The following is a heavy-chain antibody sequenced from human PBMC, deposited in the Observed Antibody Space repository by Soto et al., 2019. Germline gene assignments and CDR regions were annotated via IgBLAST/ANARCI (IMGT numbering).Heavy chain of an antibody. J-gene: IGHJ4*02. D-gene: IGHD2-15*01. Sequence: EVQLLESGGGLVQPGGSLRLSCAASGFTFSSYAMSWVRQAPGKGLEWVSAISGGGGSTYYADSVKGRFTISRDNSKNTLYLQMNRLRAEDTAVYYCAKSFASGGSCYSYWGQGTLVTVSS. V-gene: IGHV3-23*01. CDR1: GFTFSSYA. CDR3: AKSFASGGSCYSY. CDR2: ISGGGGST.